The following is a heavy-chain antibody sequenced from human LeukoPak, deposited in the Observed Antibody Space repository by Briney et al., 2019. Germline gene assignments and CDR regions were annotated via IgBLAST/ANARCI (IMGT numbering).Heavy chain of an antibody. CDR2: TYYRSKWYN. D-gene: IGHD3-10*01. CDR1: GDSVSSNSAA. Sequence: SQTLSLTCAISGDSVSSNSAAWNWIRQSPSRGLEWLGRTYYRSKWYNDYAVSVKSRITINPDASKNQFSLQLNSVTPEDTVVYYCARGFRVRGVFDYWGQGTLVTVSS. J-gene: IGHJ4*02. V-gene: IGHV6-1*01. CDR3: ARGFRVRGVFDY.